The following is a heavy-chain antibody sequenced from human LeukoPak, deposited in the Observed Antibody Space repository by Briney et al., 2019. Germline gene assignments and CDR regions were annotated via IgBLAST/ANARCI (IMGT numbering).Heavy chain of an antibody. Sequence: SETLSLICTVSGGSISSSSYYWGWLRQPAGKGLEWIGRIYISGSTNYNPSLKSRVTISIDTSKHQFSLKMSSVTAADTAVYYSARHYVLLWFGELPGGSWFDPWGQGTLVTVSS. V-gene: IGHV4-61*02. CDR2: IYISGST. D-gene: IGHD3-10*01. CDR1: GGSISSSSYY. J-gene: IGHJ5*02. CDR3: ARHYVLLWFGELPGGSWFDP.